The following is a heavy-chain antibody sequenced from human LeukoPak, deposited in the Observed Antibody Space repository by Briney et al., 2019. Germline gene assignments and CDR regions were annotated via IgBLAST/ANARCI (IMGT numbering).Heavy chain of an antibody. CDR3: AKESTSGAFDI. Sequence: GGSLRLSCAASGFTFSTSDMHWVRQVTGKGLEWVSAIGTGGDTYYPGSVKGRFTISRDNAENSLYLQMNSLRAEDTAVYYCAKESTSGAFDIWGQGIMVTVSS. CDR2: IGTGGDT. CDR1: GFTFSTSD. D-gene: IGHD2/OR15-2a*01. V-gene: IGHV3-13*01. J-gene: IGHJ3*02.